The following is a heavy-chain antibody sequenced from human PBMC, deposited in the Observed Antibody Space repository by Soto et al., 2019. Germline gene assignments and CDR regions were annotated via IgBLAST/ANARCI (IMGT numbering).Heavy chain of an antibody. D-gene: IGHD5-12*01. J-gene: IGHJ1*01. V-gene: IGHV1-69*01. CDR2: IIPVFGRP. CDR3: AREASGYDF. CDR1: GGTFSSFG. Sequence: VKVSCKASGGTFSSFGISWVRQAPGQGLEWMGGIIPVFGRPNYAQRFRGRLTITADESTNTSYMELIDLTSEDTAVYYCAREASGYDFWGQGTQVTVSS.